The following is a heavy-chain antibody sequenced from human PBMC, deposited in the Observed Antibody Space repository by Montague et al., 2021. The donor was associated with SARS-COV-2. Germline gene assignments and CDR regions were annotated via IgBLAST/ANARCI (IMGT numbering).Heavy chain of an antibody. CDR1: GDSISTDNW. CDR3: ARLGITLGGVIVIRYYFDF. V-gene: IGHV4-55*01. D-gene: IGHD3-16*02. J-gene: IGHJ4*02. CDR2: ISYSATS. Sequence: SETLSLTCVVSGDSISTDNWWTWVRLPPGKGLEWIGSISYSATSYSNPSLKSRVTMSVDTSRNQLSLNLSSVTVADTAVYYCARLGITLGGVIVIRYYFDFWGQGTLVTVSS.